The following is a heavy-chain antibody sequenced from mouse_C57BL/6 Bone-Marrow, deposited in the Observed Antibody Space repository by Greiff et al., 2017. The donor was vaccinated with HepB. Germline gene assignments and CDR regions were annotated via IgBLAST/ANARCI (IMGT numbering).Heavy chain of an antibody. CDR2: IDPENGDT. J-gene: IGHJ4*01. CDR3: PLRLRYAMDY. V-gene: IGHV14-4*01. CDR1: GFNIKDDY. Sequence: VHVKQSGAELVRPGASVKLSCTASGFNIKDDYMHWVKQRPEQGLEWIGWIDPENGDTEYASKFQGKATITADTSSNTAYLQLSSLTSEDTAVYYCPLRLRYAMDYWGQGTSVTVSS. D-gene: IGHD2-4*01.